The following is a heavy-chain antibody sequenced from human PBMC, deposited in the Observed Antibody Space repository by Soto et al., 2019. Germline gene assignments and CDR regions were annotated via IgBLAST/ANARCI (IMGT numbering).Heavy chain of an antibody. J-gene: IGHJ5*02. CDR1: GFSLSTSGVG. CDR3: AHRQGSSWYTDWFDP. Sequence: QITLKESGPTLVKPTQTLTLTCTFSGFSLSTSGVGVGWIHQPPGKALEWLALIYWDDDKRYSPSLKSRLTITKDTPKDQSVLTMTNMDTVDTATYYCAHRQGSSWYTDWFDPWGQGTLVTVSS. D-gene: IGHD6-13*01. CDR2: IYWDDDK. V-gene: IGHV2-5*02.